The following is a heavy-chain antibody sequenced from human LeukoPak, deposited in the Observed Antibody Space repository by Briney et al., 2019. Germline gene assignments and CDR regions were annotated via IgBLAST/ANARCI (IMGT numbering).Heavy chain of an antibody. Sequence: SETLSVTCTVSGGSISSYYWSWIRQPPGKGLEWIGYIYYSGSTNYNPPLKSRVTISVDTSKNQFSLKLSSVTAADTAVYYCAREAYGSGSSFDYWGQGTLVTVSS. CDR1: GGSISSYY. D-gene: IGHD3-10*01. J-gene: IGHJ4*02. CDR2: IYYSGST. V-gene: IGHV4-59*01. CDR3: AREAYGSGSSFDY.